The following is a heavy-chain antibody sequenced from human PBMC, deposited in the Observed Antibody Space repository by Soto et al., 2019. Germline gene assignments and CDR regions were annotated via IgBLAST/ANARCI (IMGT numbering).Heavy chain of an antibody. CDR2: IGTAGDT. Sequence: GGSLRLSCAASGFTFSSYDMHWVRQATGKGLEWVSAIGTAGDTYYPGSVKGRFTISREKAKNSLYLQMNSLRAEDTAVYYCARGVPYSSGWIAGGYGMDVWGQGTTVTVSS. V-gene: IGHV3-13*01. CDR1: GFTFSSYD. J-gene: IGHJ6*02. D-gene: IGHD6-19*01. CDR3: ARGVPYSSGWIAGGYGMDV.